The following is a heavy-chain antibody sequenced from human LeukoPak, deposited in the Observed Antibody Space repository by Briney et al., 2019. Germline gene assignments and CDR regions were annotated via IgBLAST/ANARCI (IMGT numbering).Heavy chain of an antibody. Sequence: GGSLRLSCAASGFTFSNAWMSWVRQAPGKGLEWISLIYSGGRTDYADSVKGRFTISRDNSKNMVYLQMNSLRGDDTAVYYCAGVLRGAFDIWGQGKMVAVSS. V-gene: IGHV3-53*01. CDR1: GFTFSNAW. J-gene: IGHJ3*02. CDR3: AGVLRGAFDI. CDR2: IYSGGRT.